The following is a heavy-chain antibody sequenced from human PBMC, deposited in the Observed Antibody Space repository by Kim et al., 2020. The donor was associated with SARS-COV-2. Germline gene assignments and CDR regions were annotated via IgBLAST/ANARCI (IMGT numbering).Heavy chain of an antibody. CDR3: ARESDYGDAYYYYGMDV. CDR1: GGSISSYY. V-gene: IGHV4-4*07. Sequence: SETLSLTCTVSGGSISSYYWSWIRQPAGKGLEWIGRIYTSGSTNYNPSLKSRVTMSVDTSKNQFSLKLSSVTAADTAVYYCARESDYGDAYYYYGMDVWGQGTTVTVSS. J-gene: IGHJ6*02. CDR2: IYTSGST. D-gene: IGHD4-17*01.